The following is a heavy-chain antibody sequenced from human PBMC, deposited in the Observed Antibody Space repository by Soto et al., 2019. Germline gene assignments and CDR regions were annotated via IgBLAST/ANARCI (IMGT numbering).Heavy chain of an antibody. J-gene: IGHJ4*02. V-gene: IGHV1-18*01. CDR2: ISGDNGNT. CDR3: ARQLATAYDY. D-gene: IGHD1-1*01. Sequence: GASVKVSCKASGYTFSNYNMNWVRLAPGQGLEWLGWISGDNGNTYYAQKFHDRITLTTDTSTATVYMELRSLRSDDTALYYCARQLATAYDYWGQGTLVTVSS. CDR1: GYTFSNYN.